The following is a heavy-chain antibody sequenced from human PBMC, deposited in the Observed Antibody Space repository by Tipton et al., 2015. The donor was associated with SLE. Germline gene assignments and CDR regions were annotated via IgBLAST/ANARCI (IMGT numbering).Heavy chain of an antibody. Sequence: TLSLTCAVYGGSFSGYYWSWIRQPPGKGLEWIGEINHSGSTNYNPSLKSRVTISVDTSKNQFSLKLSSVTAADTAVYHWARGGDDYGDYGIDYWGQGTLVTVSS. CDR3: ARGGDDYGDYGIDY. CDR1: GGSFSGYY. J-gene: IGHJ4*02. D-gene: IGHD4-17*01. V-gene: IGHV4-34*01. CDR2: INHSGST.